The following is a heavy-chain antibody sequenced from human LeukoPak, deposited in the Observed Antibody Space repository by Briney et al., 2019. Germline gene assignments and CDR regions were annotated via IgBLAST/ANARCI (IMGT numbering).Heavy chain of an antibody. V-gene: IGHV3-30*09. J-gene: IGHJ4*02. Sequence: GGSLRLSCAASGFTFSRYAMHWVRQAPGQGLEWVAVISDDGTFTLYGDSVRGRFAISRDSSKNTLYLQMNSLRPEDTAVYYCARRAVVGAIPLGDYWGQGTLVTVSS. D-gene: IGHD1-26*01. CDR1: GFTFSRYA. CDR2: ISDDGTFT. CDR3: ARRAVVGAIPLGDY.